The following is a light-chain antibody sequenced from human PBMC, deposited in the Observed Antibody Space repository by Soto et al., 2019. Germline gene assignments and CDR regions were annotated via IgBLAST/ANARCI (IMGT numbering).Light chain of an antibody. CDR1: SSDIGGYNY. Sequence: QSALTQPASVSGSPGQSITISCTGTSSDIGGYNYVSWYQQYPGKAPKLMIFGVSDRPSGVSNRFSGSKSGTTASLTISGLQAEDEAYYYCSSYNTSSTVVVFGGGTKLTVL. CDR3: SSYNTSSTVVV. CDR2: GVS. J-gene: IGLJ2*01. V-gene: IGLV2-14*01.